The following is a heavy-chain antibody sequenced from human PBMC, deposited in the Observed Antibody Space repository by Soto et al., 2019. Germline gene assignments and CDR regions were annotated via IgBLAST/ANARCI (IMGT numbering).Heavy chain of an antibody. CDR3: ARGDRGAFDL. CDR2: IHSDGSST. CDR1: GFTFSYYW. J-gene: IGHJ3*01. V-gene: IGHV3-74*01. D-gene: IGHD2-21*02. Sequence: EVRLVESEGGLVQPGGSLSLSCAASGFTFSYYWMHWVRQAPGQGLLWVSRIHSDGSSTTYADSVKCRFTISRDNAKNTVSLQMNSLRVEDTGVYFCARGDRGAFDLWGRGTMVTVSS.